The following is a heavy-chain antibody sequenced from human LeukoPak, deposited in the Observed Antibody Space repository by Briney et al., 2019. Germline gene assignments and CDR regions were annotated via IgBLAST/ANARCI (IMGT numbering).Heavy chain of an antibody. V-gene: IGHV3-33*01. CDR3: ARGSSGYHYPDY. CDR1: GFTFSTYD. Sequence: GGSLRLSCAASGFTFSTYDMHWVRQAPGKGLEWVAIIWYDGSNKYYPDSVKGRFTISRDNSKNTLYLQMNSLRAEDTAVYYCARGSSGYHYPDYWGQGTLVTVSS. J-gene: IGHJ4*02. D-gene: IGHD3-22*01. CDR2: IWYDGSNK.